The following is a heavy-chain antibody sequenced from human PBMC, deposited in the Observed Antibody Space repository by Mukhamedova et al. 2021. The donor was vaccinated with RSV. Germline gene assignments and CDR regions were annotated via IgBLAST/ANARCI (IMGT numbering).Heavy chain of an antibody. V-gene: IGHV3-49*02. CDR3: TTAVAGPFDY. J-gene: IGHJ4*02. D-gene: IGHD6-19*01. Sequence: VRQAPGKGLEWVGFIRSKAYGGTTEYAASVKGRFTISRDDSKSIAYLQMNSLKTEDTAVYYCTTAVAGPFDYWGQGTLVTVSP. CDR2: IRSKAYGGTT.